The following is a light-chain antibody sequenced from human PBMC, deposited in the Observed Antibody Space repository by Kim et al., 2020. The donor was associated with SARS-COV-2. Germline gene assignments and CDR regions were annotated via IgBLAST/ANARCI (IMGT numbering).Light chain of an antibody. V-gene: IGKV3-11*01. CDR3: QHRINWPLT. CDR2: DAS. J-gene: IGKJ4*01. CDR1: QSVKSY. Sequence: EIVLTQSPATLSLSPGERATLSCRASQSVKSYLAWYQQKPGQAPRLLIYDASNRASAIPARFSGSGSGTDFTLTISGLEPEDFAVYYCQHRINWPLTFGGGTKVDI.